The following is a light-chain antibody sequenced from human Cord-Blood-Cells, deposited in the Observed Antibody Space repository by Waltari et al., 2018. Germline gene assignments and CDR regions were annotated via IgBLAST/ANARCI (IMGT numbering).Light chain of an antibody. CDR3: AAWDDSLNGWV. V-gene: IGLV1-44*01. Sequence: QSVLTQPPSASGTPGQRVPISCSGSSSNIGSNTVNWYQQPPGTAPKLLIYRNKQRPSGVPDRFSGSKSGTSASLAISGLQAEDEADYYCAAWDDSLNGWVFGGGTKLTVL. CDR2: RNK. CDR1: SSNIGSNT. J-gene: IGLJ3*02.